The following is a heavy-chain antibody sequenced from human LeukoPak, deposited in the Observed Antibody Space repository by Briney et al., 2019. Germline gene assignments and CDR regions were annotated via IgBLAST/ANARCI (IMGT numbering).Heavy chain of an antibody. CDR2: ISYDGSNK. Sequence: GGSLRLSCAASGFTFSSYAMSWVRQAPGKGLEWVAVISYDGSNKYYADSVKGRFTISRDNSKNTLYLQMNSLRAEDTAVYYCARDSSGLDYWGQGTLVTVSS. D-gene: IGHD6-19*01. J-gene: IGHJ4*02. CDR3: ARDSSGLDY. V-gene: IGHV3-30-3*01. CDR1: GFTFSSYA.